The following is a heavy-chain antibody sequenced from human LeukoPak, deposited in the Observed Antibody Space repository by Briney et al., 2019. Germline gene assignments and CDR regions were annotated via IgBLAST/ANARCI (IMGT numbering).Heavy chain of an antibody. CDR2: INPSGGST. J-gene: IGHJ6*02. Sequence: ASVKVSCKPSGYTFTSYYMHWVRQAPGQGLEWMGIINPSGGSTSYAQKFQGRVTMTRDTSTSTVYMELSSLRSEDTAVYYCAREKSGWYPRTYGMDVWGQGTTVTVSS. CDR1: GYTFTSYY. V-gene: IGHV1-46*01. D-gene: IGHD6-19*01. CDR3: AREKSGWYPRTYGMDV.